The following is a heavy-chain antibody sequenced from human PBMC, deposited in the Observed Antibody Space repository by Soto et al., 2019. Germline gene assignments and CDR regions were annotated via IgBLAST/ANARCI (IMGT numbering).Heavy chain of an antibody. CDR2: IYSGGYT. J-gene: IGHJ4*02. CDR1: GFTVSNNY. Sequence: EVQLVESGGGLIQPGGSLRLSCAVSGFTVSNNYMSWVRQAPGKGLEGVSVIYSGGYTAYGDSVKGRFTISRDNSKNKQILKMNGLGADDPAVYYWATHRGGGYWGQGTLVTVSS. V-gene: IGHV3-53*01. CDR3: ATHRGGGY. D-gene: IGHD3-10*01.